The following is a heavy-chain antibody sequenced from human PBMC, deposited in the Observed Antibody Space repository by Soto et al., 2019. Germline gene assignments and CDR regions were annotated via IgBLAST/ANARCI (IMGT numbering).Heavy chain of an antibody. J-gene: IGHJ3*02. CDR2: IIPIFGTA. D-gene: IGHD6-6*01. V-gene: IGHV1-69*13. CDR3: ARTTDSSSSVAFDI. Sequence: SVKVSCKASGGTFSSYAISWVRQAPGQGLEWMGGIIPIFGTANYAQKFQGRVTITADESTSTAYMELSSLRSEDTAVYYCARTTDSSSSVAFDIWGQGTMVTVSS. CDR1: GGTFSSYA.